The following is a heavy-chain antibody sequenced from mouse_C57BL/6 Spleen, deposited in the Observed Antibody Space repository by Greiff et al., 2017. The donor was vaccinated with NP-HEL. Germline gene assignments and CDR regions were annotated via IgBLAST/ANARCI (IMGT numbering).Heavy chain of an antibody. CDR2: IYPGDGDT. J-gene: IGHJ2*01. CDR3: AREEGGKFDY. V-gene: IGHV1-82*01. CDR1: GYAFSSSW. Sequence: QVQLQQSGPELVKPGASVKISCTASGYAFSSSWMNWVKQRPGKGLEWIGRIYPGDGDTNYNGKFKGKATLTADKSSSTAYMQLSSLTSEDSAVYFCAREEGGKFDYWGQGTTLTVSS.